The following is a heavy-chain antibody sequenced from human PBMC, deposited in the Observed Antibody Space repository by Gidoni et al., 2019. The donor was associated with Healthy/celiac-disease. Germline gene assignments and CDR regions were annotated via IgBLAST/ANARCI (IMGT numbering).Heavy chain of an antibody. CDR3: ARDLSRLVRGVIIEPMGAFDI. V-gene: IGHV1-2*04. Sequence: QVQLVQSGAEVKKPGASVKVSCKASGYTFTGYYIHWVRQAPGQGLEWMGWINPNSGGTNYAQKFQGWVTMTRDTSISTAYMELSRLRSDDTAVYYCARDLSRLVRGVIIEPMGAFDIWGQGTMVTVSS. J-gene: IGHJ3*02. CDR2: INPNSGGT. CDR1: GYTFTGYY. D-gene: IGHD3-10*01.